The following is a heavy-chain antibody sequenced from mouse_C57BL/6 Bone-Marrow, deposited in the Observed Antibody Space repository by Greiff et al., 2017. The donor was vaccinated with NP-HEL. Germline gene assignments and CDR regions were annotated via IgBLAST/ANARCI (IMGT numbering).Heavy chain of an antibody. V-gene: IGHV5-6*02. CDR3: ARRRLDY. CDR1: GFTFSSYG. J-gene: IGHJ2*01. CDR2: ISSGGSYT. Sequence: EVKLVESGGDLVKPGGSLKLSCAASGFTFSSYGMSWVRQTPDKRLEWVATISSGGSYTYYPDSVKGRFTISRDNAKNTLYLQMSSLKSEDTAMYYCARRRLDYWGQGTTLTVSS.